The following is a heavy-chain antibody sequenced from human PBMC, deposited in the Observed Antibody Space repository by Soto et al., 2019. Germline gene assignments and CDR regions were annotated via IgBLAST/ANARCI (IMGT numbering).Heavy chain of an antibody. J-gene: IGHJ6*02. D-gene: IGHD1-20*01. CDR1: GGTFSSYA. V-gene: IGHV1-69*06. Sequence: SVKVSCKASGGTFSSYAISWVRQAPGQGLEWMGGIIPIFGTANYAQKFQGRVTITADKSTSTAYMELSSLRSEDTAVYYCARLEYITGTLYYYYYYGMDVWGQGTTVTVSS. CDR2: IIPIFGTA. CDR3: ARLEYITGTLYYYYYYGMDV.